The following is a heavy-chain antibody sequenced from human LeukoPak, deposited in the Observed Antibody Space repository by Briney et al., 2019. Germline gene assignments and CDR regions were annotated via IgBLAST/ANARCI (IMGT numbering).Heavy chain of an antibody. Sequence: SGGSLRLSCAASGFTFSSDWMTWVRQAPGKGLEWVASIKQDGSQQFYVDSVKGRFTISRDNAKNSLYLQMYSLRAEDTSVYYCARIYYDYVWGSQRPFYFDYWGQGTLVTVSP. CDR2: IKQDGSQQ. V-gene: IGHV3-7*01. CDR3: ARIYYDYVWGSQRPFYFDY. CDR1: GFTFSSDW. D-gene: IGHD3-16*01. J-gene: IGHJ4*02.